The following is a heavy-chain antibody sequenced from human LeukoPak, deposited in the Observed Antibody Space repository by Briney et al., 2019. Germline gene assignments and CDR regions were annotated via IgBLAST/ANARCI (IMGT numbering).Heavy chain of an antibody. V-gene: IGHV4-59*12. Sequence: SETLSLTCTVSGGSISSYYWSWIRQPPGKGLEWIGYIYYSGSTNYNPSLKSRVTISVDTSKNQFSLKLSSVTAADTAVYYCARGSAALDYWGQGTLVTVSS. CDR1: GGSISSYY. D-gene: IGHD6-13*01. CDR2: IYYSGST. CDR3: ARGSAALDY. J-gene: IGHJ4*02.